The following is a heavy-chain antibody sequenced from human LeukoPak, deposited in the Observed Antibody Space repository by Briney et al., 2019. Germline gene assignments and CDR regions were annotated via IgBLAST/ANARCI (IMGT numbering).Heavy chain of an antibody. Sequence: GESLKISCKGSGYSFTTYWIGWVRQMPGKGLEWIGIIYPSDSDTKYSPSFQGQVTISADKSISTAYLQWSSLKASDTAMYYCARGGNSNLNWFDPWGQGTLVTVSS. J-gene: IGHJ5*02. CDR3: ARGGNSNLNWFDP. CDR2: IYPSDSDT. V-gene: IGHV5-51*01. CDR1: GYSFTTYW. D-gene: IGHD4-23*01.